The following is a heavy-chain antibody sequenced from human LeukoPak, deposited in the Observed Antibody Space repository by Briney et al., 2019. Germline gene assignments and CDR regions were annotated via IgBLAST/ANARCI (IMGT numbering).Heavy chain of an antibody. V-gene: IGHV3-21*01. Sequence: GSLRLSCAASGFAFNSYTINWVRQAPGKGLEWVSSISGDSYYIYYAESVRGRFTISRDNAKKSAYLQMNSLRAEDSAVYYCARGFYCSGGSCYSDRYFDYWGQGTLVTVSS. CDR2: ISGDSYYI. CDR3: ARGFYCSGGSCYSDRYFDY. CDR1: GFAFNSYT. D-gene: IGHD2-15*01. J-gene: IGHJ4*02.